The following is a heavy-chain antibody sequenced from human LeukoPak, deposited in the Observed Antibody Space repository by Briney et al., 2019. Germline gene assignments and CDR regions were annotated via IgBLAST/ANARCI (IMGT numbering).Heavy chain of an antibody. CDR1: GFTFSSYS. D-gene: IGHD5-12*01. Sequence: GGSLRLSCAASGFTFSSYSMNWVRQAPGKGLEWVSYISSSSSTIYYADSVKGRFTISRDNAKNSLYLQMNSPRAEDTAVYYCARDPGGYDYYYYYMDVWGKGTTVTISS. CDR2: ISSSSSTI. V-gene: IGHV3-48*04. J-gene: IGHJ6*03. CDR3: ARDPGGYDYYYYYMDV.